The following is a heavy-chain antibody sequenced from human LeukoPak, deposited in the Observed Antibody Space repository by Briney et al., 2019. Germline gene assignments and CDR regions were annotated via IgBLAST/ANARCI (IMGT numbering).Heavy chain of an antibody. Sequence: ASVKVSCKAFEVTFSSYAISWMRQAPGQGLEWMVGIIPIFGTANYAQKIPGRVTITTDESTNTPYMELSSLRTDDTAVYYCARVGYSSSVEYYFDYWGQGTLVTVSS. V-gene: IGHV1-69*05. CDR2: IIPIFGTA. J-gene: IGHJ4*02. CDR1: EVTFSSYA. CDR3: ARVGYSSSVEYYFDY. D-gene: IGHD6-13*01.